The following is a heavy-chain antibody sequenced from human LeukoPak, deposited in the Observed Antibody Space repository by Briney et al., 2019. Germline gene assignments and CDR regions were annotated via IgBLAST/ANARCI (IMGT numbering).Heavy chain of an antibody. CDR3: ATGRGNPRYFDWLPAYDY. J-gene: IGHJ4*02. Sequence: SETLSLTCTVSGGSISSYYWSWIRQPPGKGLEWIGYIYYSGSTNYNPSLKSRVTISVDTSKNQFSLKLSSVTAADTAVYYCATGRGNPRYFDWLPAYDYWGQGTLVTVSS. CDR2: IYYSGST. CDR1: GGSISSYY. V-gene: IGHV4-59*08. D-gene: IGHD3-9*01.